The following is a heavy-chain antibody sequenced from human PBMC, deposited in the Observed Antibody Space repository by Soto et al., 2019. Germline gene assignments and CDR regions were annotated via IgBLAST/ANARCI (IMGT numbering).Heavy chain of an antibody. CDR3: ASLRSYGFYFDY. CDR1: GYTFTSYG. J-gene: IGHJ4*02. CDR2: ISAYNGNT. Sequence: VSVKVSCKASGYTFTSYGISWVRQAPGQGLEWMGWISAYNGNTNYAQKLQGRVTMTTDTSTSTAYMELRSLRSDDTAVYYCASLRSYGFYFDYWGQGTLVTVSS. D-gene: IGHD5-18*01. V-gene: IGHV1-18*04.